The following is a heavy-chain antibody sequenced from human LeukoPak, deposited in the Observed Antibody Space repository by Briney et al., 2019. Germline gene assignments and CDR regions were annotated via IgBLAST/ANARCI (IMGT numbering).Heavy chain of an antibody. CDR1: GFTFSSYG. V-gene: IGHV3-66*01. J-gene: IGHJ4*02. CDR3: ATVYCSGTSCYQDY. CDR2: IYSGGST. Sequence: GGSLRLSCAASGFTFSSYGMHWVRQAPGKGLEWVSVIYSGGSTYYADSVKGRFTISRDNSKNTLYLQMNSLRAEDTAVYYCATVYCSGTSCYQDYWGQGTLVTVSS. D-gene: IGHD2-2*01.